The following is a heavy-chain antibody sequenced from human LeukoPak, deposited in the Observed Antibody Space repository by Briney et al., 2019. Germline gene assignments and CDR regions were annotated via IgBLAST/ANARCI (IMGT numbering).Heavy chain of an antibody. CDR3: ARDLPWCDP. CDR1: GFTFSSYA. CDR2: ISYDGSNK. Sequence: GGSLRLSCAASGFTFSSYAMHWVRQAPGKGLEWVAVISYDGSNKYYADSVKGRFTISRGNSKNTLYLQMNSLRAEDTAVYYCARDLPWCDPWGQGTLVTVSS. J-gene: IGHJ5*02. V-gene: IGHV3-30-3*01.